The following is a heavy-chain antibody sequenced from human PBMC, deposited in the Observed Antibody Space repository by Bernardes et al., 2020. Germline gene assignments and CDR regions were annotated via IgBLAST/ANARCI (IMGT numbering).Heavy chain of an antibody. CDR3: ATERQSLTVFGVGHDAFDF. J-gene: IGHJ3*01. Sequence: GGSLRLSCAASGFTFEDYTMHWVRQVPGKGLEWVSLVSWDGSTTNYADSVKGRFIISRDSSINTVHLQMDSLRKEDTALYYCATERQSLTVFGVGHDAFDFWGQGTMVTVSS. CDR1: GFTFEDYT. V-gene: IGHV3-43*01. D-gene: IGHD3-3*01. CDR2: VSWDGSTT.